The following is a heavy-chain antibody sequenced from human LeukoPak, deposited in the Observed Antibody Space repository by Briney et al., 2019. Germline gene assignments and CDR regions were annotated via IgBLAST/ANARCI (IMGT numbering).Heavy chain of an antibody. J-gene: IGHJ4*03. CDR2: IYYSGST. V-gene: IGHV4-39*07. CDR1: GGSISSSSYS. CDR3: AREREDQPTYYDFWSGYYPNPYFDY. Sequence: PSETLSLTCTVSGGSISSSSYSWGWIRQPPGKGLEWIGSIYYSGSTYYNPSLKSRVTISVDTSKNQFSLKLSSVTAADTAVYYCAREREDQPTYYDFWSGYYPNPYFDYWGQGTTVTVSS. D-gene: IGHD3-3*01.